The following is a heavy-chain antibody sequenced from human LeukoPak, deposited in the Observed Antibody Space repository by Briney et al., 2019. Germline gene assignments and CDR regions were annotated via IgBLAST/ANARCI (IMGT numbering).Heavy chain of an antibody. CDR2: MKSKTDGGTT. V-gene: IGHV3-15*01. J-gene: IGHJ3*02. CDR1: GFTFSNAW. D-gene: IGHD4-11*01. CDR3: YDYSDPHDAFDI. Sequence: PGGSLRLSCAASGFTFSNAWMSWVRQAPGKGLEWVGRMKSKTDGGTTDYAAPVKGRFTISRDDSKNTLYLQMNSLKTEDTAVYYCYDYSDPHDAFDIWGQGTMVTVSS.